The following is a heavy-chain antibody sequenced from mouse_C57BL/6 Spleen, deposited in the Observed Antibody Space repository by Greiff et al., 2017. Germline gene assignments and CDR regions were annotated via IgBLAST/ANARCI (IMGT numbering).Heavy chain of an antibody. D-gene: IGHD1-1*01. V-gene: IGHV1-53*01. Sequence: QVQLQQPGTELVKPGASVKLSCKASGYTFTSYWMHWVKQRPGQGLEWIGNINPSNGGTNYNEKFKSKATLTVDKSSSTAYMQLSSLTSEDSAVYYCARSPSYYGSRDYSMDYWGQGTSVTVSS. J-gene: IGHJ4*01. CDR3: ARSPSYYGSRDYSMDY. CDR1: GYTFTSYW. CDR2: INPSNGGT.